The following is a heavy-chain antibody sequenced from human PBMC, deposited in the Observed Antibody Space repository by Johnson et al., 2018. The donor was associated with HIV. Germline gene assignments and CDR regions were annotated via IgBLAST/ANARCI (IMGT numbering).Heavy chain of an antibody. J-gene: IGHJ3*02. CDR2: ITWSGGST. CDR1: GFTFDDYG. D-gene: IGHD1-26*01. CDR3: VRVGGNGNYFFDPFDM. Sequence: VQLVESGGGVVRPGGYLRLSCAASGFTFDDYGMSWVRQGPGKRLEWVSGITWSGGSTGYADSVKARFMISRDNAKNSLYLQMNSLRVEDTALYYCVRVGGNGNYFFDPFDMWGQGTMVTVSS. V-gene: IGHV3-20*04.